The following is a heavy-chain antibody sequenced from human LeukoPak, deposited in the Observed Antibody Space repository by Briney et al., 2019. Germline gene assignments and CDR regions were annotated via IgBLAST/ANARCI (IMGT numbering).Heavy chain of an antibody. CDR2: IKEDGSEK. Sequence: GGSLRLSCAASGFTFRNYWMRWVRQAPGKGLEWVANIKEDGSEKYYVDSVKGRFTISRDNAKNSLYLQMNSLRAEDTAVYYCARDSGSSGYYGQFDYWGQGTLVTVSS. D-gene: IGHD3-22*01. V-gene: IGHV3-7*01. CDR3: ARDSGSSGYYGQFDY. CDR1: GFTFRNYW. J-gene: IGHJ4*02.